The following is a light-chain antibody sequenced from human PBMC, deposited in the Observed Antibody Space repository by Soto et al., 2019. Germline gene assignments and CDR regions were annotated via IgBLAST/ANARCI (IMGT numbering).Light chain of an antibody. J-gene: IGKJ3*01. Sequence: DIQMTQSPSTLSASIGDRVTITCRASQSISGWLAWYQQKPGKAPKLLIYDASNLESGVPSRFSGSGSGTEFTLTISSLQPDDFATYYCQQYDSYSTFGPGTKVDIK. V-gene: IGKV1-5*01. CDR2: DAS. CDR1: QSISGW. CDR3: QQYDSYST.